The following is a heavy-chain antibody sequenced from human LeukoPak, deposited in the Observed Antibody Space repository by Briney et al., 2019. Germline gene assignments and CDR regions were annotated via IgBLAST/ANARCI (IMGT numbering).Heavy chain of an antibody. V-gene: IGHV4-59*12. J-gene: IGHJ3*02. D-gene: IGHD6-6*01. CDR2: IYHSGST. CDR3: ARSTQIAARAFDI. CDR1: GGSISSYY. Sequence: SETLSLTCTVSGGSISSYYWSWIRQPPGKGLEWIGYIYHSGSTYYNPSLKSRVTISVDRSKNQFSLKLSSVTAADTAVYYCARSTQIAARAFDIWGQGTMVTVSS.